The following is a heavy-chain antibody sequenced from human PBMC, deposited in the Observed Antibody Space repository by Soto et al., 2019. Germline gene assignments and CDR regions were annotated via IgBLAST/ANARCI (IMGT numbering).Heavy chain of an antibody. CDR3: ASHIAARPSYYYGMDV. CDR1: GGSISSSSYY. D-gene: IGHD6-6*01. CDR2: IYYSGST. J-gene: IGHJ6*02. Sequence: SETLSLTCTVSGGSISSSSYYWGWIRQPPGKGLEWIGSIYYSGSTYYNPSLKSRVTISVDTSKNQFSLKLSSVTAADTAVYYCASHIAARPSYYYGMDVWGQGTTVTVSS. V-gene: IGHV4-39*01.